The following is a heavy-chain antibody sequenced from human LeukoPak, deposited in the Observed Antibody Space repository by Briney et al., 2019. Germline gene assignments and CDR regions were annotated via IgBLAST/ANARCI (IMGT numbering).Heavy chain of an antibody. D-gene: IGHD3-10*01. J-gene: IGHJ3*02. Sequence: LRLSCAASGFTFSSYAMSWVRQPPGKGLEWIGYIYYSGSTYYNPSLKSRVTISVDTSKNQFSLKLSSVTAADTAVYYCARRFITMVRGAFDIWGQGTMVTVSS. V-gene: IGHV4-30-4*08. CDR2: IYYSGST. CDR3: ARRFITMVRGAFDI. CDR1: GFTFSSYA.